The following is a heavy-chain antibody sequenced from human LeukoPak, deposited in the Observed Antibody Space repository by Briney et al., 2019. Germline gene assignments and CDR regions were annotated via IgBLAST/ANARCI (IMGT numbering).Heavy chain of an antibody. D-gene: IGHD3-22*01. CDR2: INPNSGGT. CDR3: ARGNSIPMMVAGTDY. J-gene: IGHJ4*02. CDR1: GYTFTGCY. Sequence: ASVKVSCKASGYTFTGCYMHWVRQAPGQGLEWMGWINPNSGGTNYAQKFQGRVTMTRDTSISTAYMELSRLRSDDTAVYYCARGNSIPMMVAGTDYWGQGTLVTVSS. V-gene: IGHV1-2*02.